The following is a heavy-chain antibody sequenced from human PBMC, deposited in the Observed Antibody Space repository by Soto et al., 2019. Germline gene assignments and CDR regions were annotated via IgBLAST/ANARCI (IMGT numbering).Heavy chain of an antibody. V-gene: IGHV5-10-1*01. CDR3: ARQEGLAVAGVNYYGMDV. CDR1: GYSFTSYW. Sequence: GESLKISCKGSGYSFTSYWISWVRQMPGKGLEWMGRIDPSDSYTNYSPPFQGHVTISADKSISTAYLQWSSLKASDTAMYYCARQEGLAVAGVNYYGMDVWGQGTTVTVSS. D-gene: IGHD6-19*01. CDR2: IDPSDSYT. J-gene: IGHJ6*02.